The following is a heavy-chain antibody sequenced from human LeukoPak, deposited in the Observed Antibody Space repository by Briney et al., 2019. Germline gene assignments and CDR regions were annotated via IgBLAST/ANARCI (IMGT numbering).Heavy chain of an antibody. CDR3: TRGYSYDPFDY. Sequence: GGSLRLSCTASGFTFGDYAMSWVRQAPGKGLEWVGFIRSKAYGGTTEYAASVKGRFTISRDDSKGIAYLQMNSLKTEDTAVYYCTRGYSYDPFDYWGQGTLVTVSS. V-gene: IGHV3-49*04. J-gene: IGHJ4*02. CDR2: IRSKAYGGTT. CDR1: GFTFGDYA. D-gene: IGHD5-18*01.